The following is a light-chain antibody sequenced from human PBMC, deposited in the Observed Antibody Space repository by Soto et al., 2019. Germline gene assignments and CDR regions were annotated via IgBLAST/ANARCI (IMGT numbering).Light chain of an antibody. Sequence: FVVTQSPDTLSLSPGETATLSCRASQSVSSSVAWYQHKPGQSPRLVVYSGYKRSPGIPARISGSGSGTDFTLTISRLESDDFAIYYCQQRYSWLRVFGPGTKVEVK. CDR3: QQRYSWLRV. J-gene: IGKJ1*01. CDR1: QSVSSS. V-gene: IGKV3-11*01. CDR2: SGY.